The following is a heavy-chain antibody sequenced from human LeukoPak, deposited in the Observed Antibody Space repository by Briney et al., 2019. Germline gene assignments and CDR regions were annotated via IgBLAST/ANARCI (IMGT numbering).Heavy chain of an antibody. Sequence: PGGSLRLSCAASGFTFSDYYMSWIRQAPGKGLEWVSYISSSSSYTNYADSVKGRFTISRDNAKNSLYLQMNSLRAEDTAVYYCARGRIVGATAFDYWGQGTLVTVSS. CDR3: ARGRIVGATAFDY. D-gene: IGHD1-26*01. CDR2: ISSSSSYT. V-gene: IGHV3-11*05. J-gene: IGHJ4*02. CDR1: GFTFSDYY.